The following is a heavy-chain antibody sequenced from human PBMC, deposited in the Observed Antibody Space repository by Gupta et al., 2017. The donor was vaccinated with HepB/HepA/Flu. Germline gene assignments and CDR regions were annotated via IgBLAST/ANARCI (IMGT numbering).Heavy chain of an antibody. Sequence: QVQLVQSGAEVKKPGASVKVSCKASGYTFTGYYMHWVRQAPGQGLEWMGWINPNSGGTNYAQKFQGRVTMTRDTSISTAYMELSRLRSDDTAVYYCARDMDSVWGSYRRRGYYYYYMDVWGKGTTVTVSS. CDR2: INPNSGGT. CDR3: ARDMDSVWGSYRRRGYYYYYMDV. J-gene: IGHJ6*03. V-gene: IGHV1-2*02. D-gene: IGHD3-16*02. CDR1: GYTFTGYY.